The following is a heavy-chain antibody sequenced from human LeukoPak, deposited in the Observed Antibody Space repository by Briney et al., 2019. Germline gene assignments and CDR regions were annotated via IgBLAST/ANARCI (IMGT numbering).Heavy chain of an antibody. J-gene: IGHJ4*02. D-gene: IGHD3-10*01. Sequence: GGSLRLSCAASGFTFTSYAMSWVRQAPGKGLEWVSAISGSGGTTYYADSVKGRFTISRDNSKNTLYLQMNSLRPEDTAVYYCAKDGGYGSGIFDYWGQGTLVTVSS. V-gene: IGHV3-23*01. CDR3: AKDGGYGSGIFDY. CDR2: ISGSGGTT. CDR1: GFTFTSYA.